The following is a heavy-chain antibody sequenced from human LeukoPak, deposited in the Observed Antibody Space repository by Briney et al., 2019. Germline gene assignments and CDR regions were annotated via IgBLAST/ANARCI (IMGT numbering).Heavy chain of an antibody. V-gene: IGHV3-30*04. D-gene: IGHD3-10*01. CDR3: AKDWSEGSGSYIDF. Sequence: GGSLRLSCAASGFTFDKYAMHWVRQAPGKGLEWLAVISYSGTRIYYLDSVRGRLTISRDNSKNTLYLQMSSLRPDDTAFFYCAKDWSEGSGSYIDFWGQGTLVTVSS. CDR1: GFTFDKYA. CDR2: ISYSGTRI. J-gene: IGHJ4*02.